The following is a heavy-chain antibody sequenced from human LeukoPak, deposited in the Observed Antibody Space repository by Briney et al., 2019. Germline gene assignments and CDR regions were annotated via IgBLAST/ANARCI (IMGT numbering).Heavy chain of an antibody. Sequence: VASVKVSCKASGYTFSGYYIHWVRQAPGQGLEWVGWINPNTGGTKYAQRFQDRVTMTRDTSISTAYMEVSRLRYDDTAVYYCARPLRVTMIRGAAFRASSDFDPWGQGTLVTVSS. V-gene: IGHV1-2*02. CDR2: INPNTGGT. CDR1: GYTFSGYY. CDR3: ARPLRVTMIRGAAFRASSDFDP. D-gene: IGHD3-10*01. J-gene: IGHJ5*02.